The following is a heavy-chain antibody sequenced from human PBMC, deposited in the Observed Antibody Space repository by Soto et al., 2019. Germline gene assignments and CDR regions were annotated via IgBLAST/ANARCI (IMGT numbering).Heavy chain of an antibody. CDR3: ARGFIPENY. V-gene: IGHV1-18*01. J-gene: IGHJ4*02. CDR2: VNTYNGNT. CDR1: GYTFSDYS. Sequence: QVHLVQSEGEVKKPGASVKVSCKTSGYTFSDYSVSWVRQAPGQGLQWMGWVNTYNGNTRYEQKFQDRVTLTMDASTRTVFLELTNLKFDDAAVYYCARGFIPENYWGQGTRVTVSS. D-gene: IGHD3-16*02.